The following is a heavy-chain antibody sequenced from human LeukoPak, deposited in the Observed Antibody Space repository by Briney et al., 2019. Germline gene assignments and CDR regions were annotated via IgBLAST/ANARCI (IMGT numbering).Heavy chain of an antibody. V-gene: IGHV3-7*01. CDR1: GFTFSSYW. Sequence: GGSLRLSCAASGFTFSSYWMSWVRQAPGKGLEWVANIKQDGSEKYYVDSVRGRFTISRDNAKNSLYLQMNSLRTDDTAVYYCAREHVWELPFDYWGQGTLVTVSS. CDR2: IKQDGSEK. D-gene: IGHD1-7*01. CDR3: AREHVWELPFDY. J-gene: IGHJ4*02.